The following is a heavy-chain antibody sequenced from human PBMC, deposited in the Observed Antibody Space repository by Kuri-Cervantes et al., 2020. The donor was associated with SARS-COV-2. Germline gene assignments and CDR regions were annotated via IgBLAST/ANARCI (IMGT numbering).Heavy chain of an antibody. Sequence: GESLKISCAASGFTFSSYAMSWVRQAPGKGLEWVSAISGSGGSTYYADSVKGRFTISRDNSKNTLYLQMNSLRAEDTAVYYCAKDRGVGATDDAFDIWGQGKMVNVSS. CDR1: GFTFSSYA. CDR3: AKDRGVGATDDAFDI. V-gene: IGHV3-23*01. J-gene: IGHJ3*02. D-gene: IGHD1-26*01. CDR2: ISGSGGST.